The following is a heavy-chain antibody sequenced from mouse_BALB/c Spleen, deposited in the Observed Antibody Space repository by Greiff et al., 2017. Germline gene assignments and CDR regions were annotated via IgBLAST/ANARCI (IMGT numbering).Heavy chain of an antibody. CDR3: ARFNWDGAY. V-gene: IGHV14-3*02. CDR2: IDPANGNT. D-gene: IGHD4-1*01. Sequence: EGQLQESGAELVKPGASVKLSCTASGFNIKDTYMHWVKQRPEQGLEWIGRIDPANGNTKYDPKFQGKATITADTSSNTAYLQLSSLTSEDTAVYYCARFNWDGAYWGQGTLVTVSA. J-gene: IGHJ3*01. CDR1: GFNIKDTY.